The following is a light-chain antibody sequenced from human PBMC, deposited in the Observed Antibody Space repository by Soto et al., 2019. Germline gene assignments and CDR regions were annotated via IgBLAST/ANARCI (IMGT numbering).Light chain of an antibody. Sequence: DIQMTQSPSSVSASVGDRVSITCRASQGISNWLAWYQQKPGRAPKLLIYTGSSLQSGVPSRLSGTGSGTDFTLTISSLQPEEFATYYCQQANSFHLTVSGGTKVEIK. CDR3: QQANSFHLT. J-gene: IGKJ4*01. CDR1: QGISNW. V-gene: IGKV1-12*01. CDR2: TGS.